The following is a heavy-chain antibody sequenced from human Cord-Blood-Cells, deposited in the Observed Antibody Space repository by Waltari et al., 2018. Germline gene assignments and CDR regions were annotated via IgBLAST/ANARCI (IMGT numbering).Heavy chain of an antibody. J-gene: IGHJ4*02. Sequence: QVQLQQWGAGLLKPSETLSLTCAVYGVSFSGYYWSWIRQPPGKGLEWIGEINHSGSTNYNPSLKSRVTISVDTSKNQFSLKLSSVTAADTAVYYCARGRGSSSWLDYWGQGTLVTVSS. V-gene: IGHV4-34*01. D-gene: IGHD6-13*01. CDR3: ARGRGSSSWLDY. CDR2: INHSGST. CDR1: GVSFSGYY.